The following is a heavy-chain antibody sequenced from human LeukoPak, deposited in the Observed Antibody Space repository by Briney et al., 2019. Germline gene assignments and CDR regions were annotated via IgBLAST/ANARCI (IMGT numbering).Heavy chain of an antibody. CDR1: GFTLSGYE. CDR2: ISGSGRVI. D-gene: IGHD3-9*01. J-gene: IGHJ3*02. V-gene: IGHV3-48*03. CDR3: AKDAYYDILTGYYNAFDI. Sequence: GGSLRLSCAASGFTLSGYEMNWVRQAPGKGLEWVSYISGSGRVIYYADSVKGRFTISRDNSKNTLYLQMNSLRAEDTAVYYCAKDAYYDILTGYYNAFDIWGQGTMVTVSS.